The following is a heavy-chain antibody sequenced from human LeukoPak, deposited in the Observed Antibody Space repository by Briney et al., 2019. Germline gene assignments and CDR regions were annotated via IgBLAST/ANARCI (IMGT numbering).Heavy chain of an antibody. Sequence: ASVKVSCKASGYTFTSHGISWVRQAPGQGLEWMGWISAYNGNTNYAQKLQGRVTMTTDTSTSTAYMELRSLRSDDTAVYYCARVFYGQWPNYYYYGMDVWGQGTTVTVSS. V-gene: IGHV1-18*01. J-gene: IGHJ6*02. CDR3: ARVFYGQWPNYYYYGMDV. D-gene: IGHD6-19*01. CDR1: GYTFTSHG. CDR2: ISAYNGNT.